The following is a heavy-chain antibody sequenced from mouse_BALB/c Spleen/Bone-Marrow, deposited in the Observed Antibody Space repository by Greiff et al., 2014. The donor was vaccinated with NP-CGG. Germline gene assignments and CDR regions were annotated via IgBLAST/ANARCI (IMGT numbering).Heavy chain of an antibody. J-gene: IGHJ3*01. CDR1: GFTFRDYY. CDR3: VRDGDCRYAWFSY. V-gene: IGHV5-4*02. D-gene: IGHD2-14*01. Sequence: EVKLVESGGGLVKPGGSLKLSCAASGFTFRDYYMYWVRQTPEKRLEWVATISDGGTYTYYSDSVKGRFTISRDKAKNNLYLQMTNLMSEDTAMYRCVRDGDCRYAWFSYWGQGTLVTVSA. CDR2: ISDGGTYT.